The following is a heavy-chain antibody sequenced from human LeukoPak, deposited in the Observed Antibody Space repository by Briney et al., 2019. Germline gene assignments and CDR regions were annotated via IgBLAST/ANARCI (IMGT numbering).Heavy chain of an antibody. CDR2: IYYSGST. J-gene: IGHJ5*02. CDR3: ARELPSVGIAVAGNWFDP. D-gene: IGHD6-13*01. CDR1: GGSISSYY. V-gene: IGHV4-59*01. Sequence: PSETLSLTCTVSGGSISSYYWSWIRQPPGKGLEWIGYIYYSGSTNYNPSLKSRVTISVDTSKNQFSLKLSSVTAADTAVYYCARELPSVGIAVAGNWFDPWGQGTLVTVSS.